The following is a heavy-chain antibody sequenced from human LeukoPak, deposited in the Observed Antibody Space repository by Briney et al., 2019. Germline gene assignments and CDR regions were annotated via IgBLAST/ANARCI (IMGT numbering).Heavy chain of an antibody. D-gene: IGHD3-22*01. CDR3: AGSGHYSDTSGYYLR. Sequence: SETLSLTCAVYGGSFSGSYWTWIRQPPGKGLEWIGEINHSGSTNYNPSLKSRVTISPDTSKNQFSLELSSVTAADTAVYYCAGSGHYSDTSGYYLRWGQGTLVTVSS. J-gene: IGHJ4*02. CDR1: GGSFSGSY. CDR2: INHSGST. V-gene: IGHV4-34*01.